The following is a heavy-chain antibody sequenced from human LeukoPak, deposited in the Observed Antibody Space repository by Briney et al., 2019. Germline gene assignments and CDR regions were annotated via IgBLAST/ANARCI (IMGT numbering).Heavy chain of an antibody. D-gene: IGHD5-18*01. CDR3: ANHPARGYSYGYAYFDY. V-gene: IGHV3-23*01. Sequence: QTGGSLRLSCAASGFTFSSYAMSWVRQAPGKGLEWVSAISGSGGSTYYADSVKGRFTISRDNSKNTLYLQMNSLRAEDTAVYYCANHPARGYSYGYAYFDYWGQGTVVTVSS. CDR1: GFTFSSYA. CDR2: ISGSGGST. J-gene: IGHJ4*02.